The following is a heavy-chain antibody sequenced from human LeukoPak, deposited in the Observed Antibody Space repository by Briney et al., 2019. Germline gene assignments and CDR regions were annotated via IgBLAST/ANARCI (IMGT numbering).Heavy chain of an antibody. CDR3: ATPGKFRSYYYDSSGRNDAFDI. D-gene: IGHD3-22*01. CDR1: GGTFSSYA. CDR2: IIPIFGTA. Sequence: ASVKVSCKASGGTFSSYAISWVRQAPGQGLEWMGGIIPIFGTANYAQKFQGRVTITADKSTSTAYMELSSLRSEDTAVYYCATPGKFRSYYYDSSGRNDAFDIWGQGTMVTVSS. V-gene: IGHV1-69*06. J-gene: IGHJ3*02.